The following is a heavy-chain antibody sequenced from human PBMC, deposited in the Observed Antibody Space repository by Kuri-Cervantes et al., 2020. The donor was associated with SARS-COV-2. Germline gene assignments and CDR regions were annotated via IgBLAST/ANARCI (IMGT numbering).Heavy chain of an antibody. D-gene: IGHD5-24*01. CDR2: ISSSDSAI. V-gene: IGHV3-48*03. CDR1: GFTFSSYE. Sequence: GESLKISCAASGFTFSSYEMHWVRQAPGKGLEWVSYISSSDSAIYYADSVKGRFTISRDNAKNSLYLQMNSLRDEDTAVYYCARESRDAYNLGSFDLWGRGTLVTVSS. J-gene: IGHJ2*01. CDR3: ARESRDAYNLGSFDL.